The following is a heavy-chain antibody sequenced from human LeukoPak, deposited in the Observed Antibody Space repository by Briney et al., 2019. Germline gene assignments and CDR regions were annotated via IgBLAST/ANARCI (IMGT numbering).Heavy chain of an antibody. V-gene: IGHV3-33*01. J-gene: IGHJ6*02. CDR2: IWYDGSNK. Sequence: GGSLRLSCAAAGFTFSSYGMHWVRQAPGKGLEWEAVIWYDGSNKYYADSVKGGFTISRDNSKTTLYLQMNSLRAEDTAVYYCARDGDDFWSGLPRDYGMDVWGQGPTVTVSS. CDR3: ARDGDDFWSGLPRDYGMDV. D-gene: IGHD3-3*01. CDR1: GFTFSSYG.